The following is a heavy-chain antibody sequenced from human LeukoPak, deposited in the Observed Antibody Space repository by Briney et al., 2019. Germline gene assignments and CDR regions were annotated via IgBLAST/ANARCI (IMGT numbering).Heavy chain of an antibody. CDR3: ARTTTRGVSDY. Sequence: SQTLSLTCTVSGGSISSGGYYWSWIRQHPGKGLEWIGYIYYSGSIYYNPSLKSRVTISVDTSKNQFSLKLSSVTAADTAVYYCARTTTRGVSDYWGQGTLVTVSS. CDR1: GGSISSGGYY. D-gene: IGHD3-10*01. V-gene: IGHV4-31*03. CDR2: IYYSGSI. J-gene: IGHJ4*02.